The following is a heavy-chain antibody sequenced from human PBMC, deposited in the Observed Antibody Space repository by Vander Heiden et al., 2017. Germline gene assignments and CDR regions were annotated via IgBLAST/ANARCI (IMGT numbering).Heavy chain of an antibody. CDR1: GGTFSSYA. CDR3: ASKYYDSSGYLAFDY. V-gene: IGHV1-69*01. Sequence: QVQLVQSGAEVKKPGSSVKVSCKASGGTFSSYAISCVRQAPGQGLEWMGGINPIFGTANYAQKFQGRVTITADESTSTAYMELSSLRSEDKAVYYCASKYYDSSGYLAFDYWGQGTLVTVSS. J-gene: IGHJ4*02. D-gene: IGHD3-22*01. CDR2: INPIFGTA.